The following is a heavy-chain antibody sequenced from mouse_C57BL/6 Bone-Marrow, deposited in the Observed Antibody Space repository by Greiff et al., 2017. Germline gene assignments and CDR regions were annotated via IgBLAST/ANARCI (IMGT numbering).Heavy chain of an antibody. CDR3: ARDSNCWYFDV. CDR2: IRNKANGYTT. J-gene: IGHJ1*03. CDR1: GFTFTDYY. Sequence: EVKLVESGGGLVQPGGSLSLSCAASGFTFTDYYMSWVRQPPGKALEWLGFIRNKANGYTTEYSASVKGRFTISRDNSQSILYLQMNALRAEDSATYYCARDSNCWYFDVWGTGTTVTVSS. D-gene: IGHD2-1*01. V-gene: IGHV7-3*01.